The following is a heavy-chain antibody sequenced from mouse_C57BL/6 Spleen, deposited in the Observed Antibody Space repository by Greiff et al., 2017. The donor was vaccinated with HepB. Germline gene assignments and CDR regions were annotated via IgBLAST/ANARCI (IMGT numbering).Heavy chain of an antibody. V-gene: IGHV1-39*01. CDR1: GYSFTDYN. CDR3: ARKAGGYYGSSPFAY. CDR2: INPNYGTT. Sequence: EVKVVESGPELVKPGASVKISCKASGYSFTDYNMNWVKQSNGKSLEWIGVINPNYGTTSYNQQFQGKATLTVDQSSSTAYMQLNSLTSEDSAVYYCARKAGGYYGSSPFAYWGQGTLVTVAA. J-gene: IGHJ3*01. D-gene: IGHD1-1*01.